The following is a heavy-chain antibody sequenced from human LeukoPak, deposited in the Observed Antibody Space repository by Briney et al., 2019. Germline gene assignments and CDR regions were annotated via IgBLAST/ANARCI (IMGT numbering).Heavy chain of an antibody. D-gene: IGHD3-16*01. Sequence: GGSLRLSCAASGFTFSSYGMHWVRQAPGKGLEWVAFIRYDGSNKYYADSVKGRFTISRDNSKNTLYLQMNSLRAEDTAVYYCAKDWGDRNYYYMDVWGKGTTVTISS. V-gene: IGHV3-30*02. J-gene: IGHJ6*03. CDR2: IRYDGSNK. CDR1: GFTFSSYG. CDR3: AKDWGDRNYYYMDV.